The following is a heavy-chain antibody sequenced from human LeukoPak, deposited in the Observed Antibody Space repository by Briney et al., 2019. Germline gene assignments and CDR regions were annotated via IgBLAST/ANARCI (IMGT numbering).Heavy chain of an antibody. D-gene: IGHD5-18*01. CDR2: IIPIFGTA. J-gene: IGHJ6*03. CDR1: GSTFSSYA. V-gene: IGHV1-69*13. CDR3: ARAFISGYSYGQVINYYMDV. Sequence: ASVKVSCKASGSTFSSYAISWVRQAPGQGLEWMGGIIPIFGTANYAQKFQGRVTITADESTSTAYMELSSLRSEDTAVYYCARAFISGYSYGQVINYYMDVWGKGTTVTVS.